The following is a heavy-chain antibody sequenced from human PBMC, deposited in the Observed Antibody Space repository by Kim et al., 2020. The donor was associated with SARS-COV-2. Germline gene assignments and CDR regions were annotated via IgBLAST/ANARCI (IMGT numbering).Heavy chain of an antibody. CDR3: ARDPSDFWSGDYWGNDY. D-gene: IGHD3-3*01. J-gene: IGHJ4*02. Sequence: VTGRVTITRDNAKNLLYLQMNRLRAEDTAVYYCARDPSDFWSGDYWGNDYWGQGTLVTVSS. V-gene: IGHV3-21*01.